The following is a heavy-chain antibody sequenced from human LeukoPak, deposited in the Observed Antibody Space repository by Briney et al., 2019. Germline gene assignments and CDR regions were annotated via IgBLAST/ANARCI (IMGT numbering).Heavy chain of an antibody. CDR2: IRYDGSNK. CDR3: AKDQVVVPAKGYFDY. D-gene: IGHD2-2*01. V-gene: IGHV3-30*02. CDR1: GFTFSSYG. J-gene: IGHJ4*02. Sequence: GGSLRLSCAASGFTFSSYGMHWVRQAPGKGLEWVAFIRYDGSNKYYADSVKGRFTISRDNSKNTLYLQMNSLRAEDTAVYYCAKDQVVVPAKGYFDYWGQGTLVTVSS.